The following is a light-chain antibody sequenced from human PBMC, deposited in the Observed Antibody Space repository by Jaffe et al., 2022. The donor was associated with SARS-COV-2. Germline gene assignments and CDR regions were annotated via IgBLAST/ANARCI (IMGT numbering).Light chain of an antibody. V-gene: IGKV1-9*01. CDR1: QDISND. Sequence: DIQLSQSPSFLSASVGDKVTVTCRASQDISNDLAWFQQKPGKAPKLLIRAASTLQSGVPSRFSGSGSGTDFTLRISSLQPEDFATYYCQQFNSEPFDFGPGTKLDLK. CDR2: AAS. J-gene: IGKJ3*01. CDR3: QQFNSEPFD.